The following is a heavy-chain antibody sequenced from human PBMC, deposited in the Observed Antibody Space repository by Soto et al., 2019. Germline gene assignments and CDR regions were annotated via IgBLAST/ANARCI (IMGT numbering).Heavy chain of an antibody. D-gene: IGHD3-22*01. V-gene: IGHV1-3*01. J-gene: IGHJ3*02. CDR3: ARGRRSSGRHDAYDI. CDR2: INAGNGNT. CDR1: GYTFTSYA. Sequence: GASVKVSCKASGYTFTSYAMHWVRQAPGQRLEWMGWINAGNGNTKYSQKFQGRVTITRDTSASTAYMELNSMNAADTAVYYCARGRRSSGRHDAYDIWGQGTMVTVSS.